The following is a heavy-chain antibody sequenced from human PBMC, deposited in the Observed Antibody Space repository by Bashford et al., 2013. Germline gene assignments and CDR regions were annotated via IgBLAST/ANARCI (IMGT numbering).Heavy chain of an antibody. J-gene: IGHJ4*02. CDR3: ARDSRVDSGYDSASYYFDY. Sequence: VASVKVSCKASGYTFTGYYMHWVRQAPGQGLEWMGWINPNSGGTNYAQKFQGRVTMTRDTSISTAYMELSRLRSDDTAVYYCARDSRVDSGYDSASYYFDYWGQGTLVHRLL. CDR1: GYTFTGYY. D-gene: IGHD5-12*01. CDR2: INPNSGGT. V-gene: IGHV1-2*02.